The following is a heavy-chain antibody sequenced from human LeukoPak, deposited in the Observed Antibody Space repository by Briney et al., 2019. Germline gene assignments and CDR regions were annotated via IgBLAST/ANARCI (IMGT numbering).Heavy chain of an antibody. Sequence: SQTLSLTCAISGDSVSSNCAAWNWIRQSPSRGLEWLGRTYYRSKWWDDYAVSVKSRITVTPDTSKNQFSLHVNSVTPEDTAVYYCAREVAGTWAFDVWGQGTVVTVSS. CDR3: AREVAGTWAFDV. V-gene: IGHV6-1*01. CDR2: TYYRSKWWD. D-gene: IGHD6-19*01. J-gene: IGHJ3*01. CDR1: GDSVSSNCAA.